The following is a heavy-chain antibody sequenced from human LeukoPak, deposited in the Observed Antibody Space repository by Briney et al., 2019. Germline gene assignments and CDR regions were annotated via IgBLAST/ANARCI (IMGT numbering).Heavy chain of an antibody. CDR2: ISYDGSNK. CDR3: AKDFGDGYNSAYYFDY. D-gene: IGHD5-24*01. CDR1: GFTFSSYG. Sequence: QPGRSLRLSCAASGFTFSSYGMHWVRQAPGKGLEWVAVISYDGSNKYYANSVKGRFTISRDNSKNTLYLQMNSLRAEDTAVYYCAKDFGDGYNSAYYFDYWGQGTLVTVSS. V-gene: IGHV3-30*18. J-gene: IGHJ4*02.